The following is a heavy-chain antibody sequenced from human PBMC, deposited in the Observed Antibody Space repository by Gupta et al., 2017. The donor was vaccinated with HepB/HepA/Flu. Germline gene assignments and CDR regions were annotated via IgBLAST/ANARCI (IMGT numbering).Heavy chain of an antibody. CDR1: GGSISSSSYY. CDR2: IYYSGST. Sequence: QLQLQESGPGLVKPSETLSLTCTVSGGSISSSSYYWGWIRQPPGKGLEWIGSIYYSGSTYYNPSLKSRVTISVDTSKNQFSLKLSSVTAADTAVYYCARKFTPADYGDLYALSYWGQGTLVTVSS. CDR3: ARKFTPADYGDLYALSY. V-gene: IGHV4-39*01. D-gene: IGHD4-17*01. J-gene: IGHJ4*02.